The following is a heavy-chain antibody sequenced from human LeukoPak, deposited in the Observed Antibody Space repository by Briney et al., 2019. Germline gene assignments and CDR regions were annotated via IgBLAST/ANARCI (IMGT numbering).Heavy chain of an antibody. D-gene: IGHD3-10*01. CDR1: GGSISSSSYY. Sequence: SETLSLTCTVSGGSISSSSYYWGWIRQPPGKGLEWIGSIYYSGSTYYNPSLKSRVTISVDTSKNQFSLKLSSVTAADTAVYYCARTGSGSYYWETTYYFDYWGQGTLVTVSS. V-gene: IGHV4-39*07. CDR3: ARTGSGSYYWETTYYFDY. CDR2: IYYSGST. J-gene: IGHJ4*02.